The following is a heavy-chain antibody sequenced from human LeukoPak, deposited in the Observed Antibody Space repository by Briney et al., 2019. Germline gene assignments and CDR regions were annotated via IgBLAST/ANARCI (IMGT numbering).Heavy chain of an antibody. J-gene: IGHJ3*02. D-gene: IGHD3-10*01. Sequence: SVKVSCKASGYTFTSYYMHWVRQAPGQGLEWMGGIIPIFGTANYTQKFRGRVTITADESTSTAYMELSSLRSEDTAVYYCARPNYGSGTEDAFDIWGQGTMVTVSS. V-gene: IGHV1-69*13. CDR3: ARPNYGSGTEDAFDI. CDR1: GYTFTSYY. CDR2: IIPIFGTA.